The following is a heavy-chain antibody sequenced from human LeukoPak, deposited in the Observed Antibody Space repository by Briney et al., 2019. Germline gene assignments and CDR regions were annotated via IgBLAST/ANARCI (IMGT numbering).Heavy chain of an antibody. CDR3: ARGGPYYYDNSGSYYFDY. CDR1: GFTFSSYW. J-gene: IGHJ4*02. CDR2: INSEDSIT. V-gene: IGHV3-74*01. D-gene: IGHD3-22*01. Sequence: GGSLRLCCAASGFTFSSYWMHWVRQASGKGLVWVSHINSEDSITKYADSVKGRFTISRDNAKNTLYLQMNSLRAEDTAVYYCARGGPYYYDNSGSYYFDYWGQGALVTVSS.